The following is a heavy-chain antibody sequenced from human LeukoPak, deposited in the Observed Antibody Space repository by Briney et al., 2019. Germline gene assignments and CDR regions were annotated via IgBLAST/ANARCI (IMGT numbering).Heavy chain of an antibody. Sequence: PSETLSLTCTVSGGSNNSCYWSWIRQPPGKGLEWIGYINYSGSTNYNPSLKSRVTISVDTSKKQFSLKLSSVTAADTAVYYCARTNGYDFWSGYLNWFDPWGQGTLVTVSS. CDR3: ARTNGYDFWSGYLNWFDP. V-gene: IGHV4-59*01. CDR2: INYSGST. CDR1: GGSNNSCY. D-gene: IGHD3-3*01. J-gene: IGHJ5*02.